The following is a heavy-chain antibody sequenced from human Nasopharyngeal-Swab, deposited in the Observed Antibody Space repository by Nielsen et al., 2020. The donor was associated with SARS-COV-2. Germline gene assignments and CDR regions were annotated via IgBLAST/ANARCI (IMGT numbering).Heavy chain of an antibody. CDR1: GFTFSSYW. CDR3: ARDVWITMVRGVIDY. CDR2: IKQDGSEK. Sequence: GESLKISCAASGFTFSSYWMSWVRQAPGKGLEWVANIKQDGSEKYYVDSVKGRFTISRDNAKNSLYLQMNSLRAEDTAVYYCARDVWITMVRGVIDYWGQGTLVTVSS. V-gene: IGHV3-7*01. D-gene: IGHD3-10*01. J-gene: IGHJ4*02.